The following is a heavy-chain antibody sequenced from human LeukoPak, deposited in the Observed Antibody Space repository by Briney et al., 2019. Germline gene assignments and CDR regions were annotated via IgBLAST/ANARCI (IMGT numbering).Heavy chain of an antibody. CDR2: ITGSGGTS. V-gene: IGHV3-23*01. D-gene: IGHD3-9*01. CDR3: AKWGDYDGLTGYSDC. Sequence: PGASLRLSCAASGFIFRNYAMSWVRQAPGKGLEWVSAITGSGGTSWYADSVKGHFTISRDNSKNTLYLQMKSLGADDTAVYYCAKWGDYDGLTGYSDCWGQGTLVTVSS. J-gene: IGHJ4*02. CDR1: GFIFRNYA.